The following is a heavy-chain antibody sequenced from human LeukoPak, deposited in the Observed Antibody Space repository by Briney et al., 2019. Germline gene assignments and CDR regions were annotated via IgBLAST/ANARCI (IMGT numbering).Heavy chain of an antibody. CDR1: GGSISSSNW. D-gene: IGHD5-18*01. J-gene: IGHJ6*03. CDR2: IYHSGST. Sequence: PSETLSLTCAVSGGSISSSNWWSWVRQPPGKGLEWIGEIYHSGSTNYNPSLKSRVTISVDKSKNQFSLKLSSVTAADTAVYYCAREKGSIQLRYYYYYMDVWGKGTTVTVSS. V-gene: IGHV4-4*02. CDR3: AREKGSIQLRYYYYYMDV.